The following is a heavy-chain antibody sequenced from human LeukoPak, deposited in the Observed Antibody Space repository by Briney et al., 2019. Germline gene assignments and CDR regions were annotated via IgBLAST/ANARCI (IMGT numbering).Heavy chain of an antibody. V-gene: IGHV4-59*08. Sequence: SETLSLTCAVSGGSISSYYWSWIRQPPGKGLEWIGYIYYSGSTNYNPSLKSRVTISVDTSKNQFSLKLSSVTAADTAVYYCARNVDTAMARFDPWGQGTLVTVSS. CDR1: GGSISSYY. J-gene: IGHJ5*02. CDR3: ARNVDTAMARFDP. CDR2: IYYSGST. D-gene: IGHD5-18*01.